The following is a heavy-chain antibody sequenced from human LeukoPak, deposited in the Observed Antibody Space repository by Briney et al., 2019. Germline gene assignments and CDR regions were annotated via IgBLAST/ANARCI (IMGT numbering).Heavy chain of an antibody. CDR3: ERGERSWYFPHIGDY. CDR1: GFTFTSYG. J-gene: IGHJ4*02. Sequence: GGSLRLSCAASGFTFTSYGMHWVRQAPGKGLEWVAVIWYDGSNKYYADSVKGRFTISRDNSKNTLYLQMNSLRAEDTAVYYCERGERSWYFPHIGDYWGQGTLVTVSS. V-gene: IGHV3-33*01. D-gene: IGHD6-13*01. CDR2: IWYDGSNK.